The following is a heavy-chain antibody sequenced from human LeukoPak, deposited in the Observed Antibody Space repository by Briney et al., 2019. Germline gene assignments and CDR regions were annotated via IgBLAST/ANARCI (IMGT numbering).Heavy chain of an antibody. V-gene: IGHV3-9*01. CDR3: AKDETIFGQYYYGMDV. D-gene: IGHD3-3*01. CDR2: ISWNSGSI. J-gene: IGHJ6*02. Sequence: GRSLRLSCAASGFTFDDYAMHWVRQAPGKGLEWVSGISWNSGSIGYADSEKGRFTISRDNAKNSLYLQMNSLRAEDTALYYCAKDETIFGQYYYGMDVWGQGTTVTVSS. CDR1: GFTFDDYA.